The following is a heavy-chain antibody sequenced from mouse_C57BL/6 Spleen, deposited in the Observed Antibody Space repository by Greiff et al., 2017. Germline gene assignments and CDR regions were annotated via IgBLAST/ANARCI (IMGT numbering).Heavy chain of an antibody. J-gene: IGHJ2*01. CDR1: GYAFSSYW. CDR3: AREDYYGSSYSYYFDY. CDR2: IYPGDGDT. Sequence: VQLQQSGAELVKPGASVKISCKASGYAFSSYWMNWVKQRPGKGLEWIGQIYPGDGDTNYNGKFKGKATLTADKSSSTAYMQLSSLTSEDSAVYFCAREDYYGSSYSYYFDYWGQGTTLTVSS. V-gene: IGHV1-80*01. D-gene: IGHD1-1*01.